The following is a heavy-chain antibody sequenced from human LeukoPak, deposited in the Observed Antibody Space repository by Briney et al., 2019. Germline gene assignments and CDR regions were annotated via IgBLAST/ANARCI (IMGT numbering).Heavy chain of an antibody. D-gene: IGHD3-3*02. CDR2: IYSAGST. CDR3: AAFSHKGV. V-gene: IGHV3-66*01. J-gene: IGHJ6*02. Sequence: GGSLRLSCAASGFTVGNNYMSWVRQAREKGLEWVSFIYSAGSTYYADSVRGRFTISRDSSKNTLFLQLNSLRAEDTAVYYCAAFSHKGVWGQGTTVTVS. CDR1: GFTVGNNY.